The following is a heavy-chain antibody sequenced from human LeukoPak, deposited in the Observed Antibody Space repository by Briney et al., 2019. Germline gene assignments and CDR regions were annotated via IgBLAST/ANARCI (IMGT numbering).Heavy chain of an antibody. J-gene: IGHJ4*02. CDR2: IYYSGST. CDR3: ARERWGAGLLDY. V-gene: IGHV4-59*01. D-gene: IGHD3-16*01. CDR1: GGSISNYY. Sequence: LETLSLTCTVSGGSISNYYWSWIRQPPGKGLEWIGYIYYSGSTNYNPSLKSRVTISVDTSKNQFSLKLSSVTAADTAVYYCARERWGAGLLDYWGQGTLVTVSS.